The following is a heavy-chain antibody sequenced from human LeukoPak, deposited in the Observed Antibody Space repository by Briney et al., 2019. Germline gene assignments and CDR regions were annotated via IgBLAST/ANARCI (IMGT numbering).Heavy chain of an antibody. J-gene: IGHJ4*02. CDR1: GYTFTSYD. Sequence: GASVKVSCKASGYTFTSYDINWVRQATGQGLEWMGWMNPNSGNTGYAQKFQGRVTMTRNTSISAAYMELSSLRSEDTAVYYCATSIAAAGTYDYWGQGTLVTVSS. V-gene: IGHV1-8*01. D-gene: IGHD6-13*01. CDR2: MNPNSGNT. CDR3: ATSIAAAGTYDY.